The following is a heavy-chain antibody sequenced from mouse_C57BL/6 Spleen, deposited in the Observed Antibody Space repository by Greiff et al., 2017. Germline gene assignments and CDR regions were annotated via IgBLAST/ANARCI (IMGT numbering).Heavy chain of an antibody. CDR3: ASSRYFYV. CDR2: LDPNSGGT. CDR1: GYTFTSYW. J-gene: IGHJ1*03. Sequence: QVQLQQPGAELVKPGASVKLSCKASGYTFTSYWMHWVKQRPGRGLEWIGRLDPNSGGTKYTEKFKSKATLTLDKPSSTAYMQLSSLTSEDSAVYYCASSRYFYVWGTGATVTVSS. V-gene: IGHV1-72*01.